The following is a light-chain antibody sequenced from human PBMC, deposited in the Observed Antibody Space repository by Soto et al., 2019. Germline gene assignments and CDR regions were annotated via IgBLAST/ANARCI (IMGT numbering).Light chain of an antibody. J-gene: IGKJ1*01. CDR2: GAS. CDR3: QQYGSSPWT. CDR1: QSVSSSY. Sequence: EIVLTQSPGTLSLSPGERATLSCRASQSVSSSYLAWDQQKPGQAPGLLIYGASSRATGIPERFSGSGAGTDFTLNMSRLEPEDFAVYYCQQYGSSPWTFGQGTKVEIK. V-gene: IGKV3-20*01.